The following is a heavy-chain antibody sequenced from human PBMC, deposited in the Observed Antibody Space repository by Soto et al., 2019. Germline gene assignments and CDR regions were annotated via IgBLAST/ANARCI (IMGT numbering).Heavy chain of an antibody. J-gene: IGHJ1*01. CDR3: VFRPMKDGSPGYFQD. CDR1: GFSLTTGQVG. D-gene: IGHD3-22*01. V-gene: IGHV2-5*02. CDR2: IYGDNDK. Sequence: QITLKESGPTLVKPTQTLTLTCTFSGFSLTTGQVGVAWIRQRPGEAPEWLDLIYGDNDKRYRPSLTTRLTIAKDTSRNRVVLTMTNMGPVDTATYFCVFRPMKDGSPGYFQDLGQGALVTVSS.